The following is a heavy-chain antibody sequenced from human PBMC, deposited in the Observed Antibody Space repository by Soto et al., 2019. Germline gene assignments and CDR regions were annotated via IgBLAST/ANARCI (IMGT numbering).Heavy chain of an antibody. CDR1: GGSISSGGYY. CDR2: IYYSGST. Sequence: QVQLQESGPGLVKPSQTLSLTCTVSGGSISSGGYYWRCIRQHPGKGLEWIGYIYYSGSTYYNPSLKSRVTTAIDTSKIQFSLTLSSVTAADTAVYYCASSSGGSCYEVWGQGTLVTVSS. J-gene: IGHJ4*02. D-gene: IGHD2-15*01. V-gene: IGHV4-31*03. CDR3: ASSSGGSCYEV.